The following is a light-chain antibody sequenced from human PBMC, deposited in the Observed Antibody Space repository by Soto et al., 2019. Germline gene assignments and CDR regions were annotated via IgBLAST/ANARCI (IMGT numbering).Light chain of an antibody. V-gene: IGKV3-20*01. CDR3: QHYGNSPIT. CDR1: QSVSSSY. Sequence: EIVLTQSPGTLSLSPGERATLSCRASQSVSSSYLAWYQHTPGQAPRLLIYGASSRATGIPDRFSGSGSGTDFSLTISRLEPEDFAVYYCQHYGNSPITFGQGTRLEIK. CDR2: GAS. J-gene: IGKJ5*01.